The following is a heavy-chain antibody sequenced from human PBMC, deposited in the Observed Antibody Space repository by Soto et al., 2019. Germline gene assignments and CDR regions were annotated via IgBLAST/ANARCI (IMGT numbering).Heavy chain of an antibody. CDR3: ARALGSGNPLPAQNYYFDY. J-gene: IGHJ4*02. CDR1: GYTFTGYY. CDR2: INPNSGGT. D-gene: IGHD3-10*01. Sequence: ASVKVSCKASGYTFTGYYMHWVRQAPGQGLEWMGWINPNSGGTNYAQKFQGWVTMTRDTSISTAYMELSRLRSDDTAVYYCARALGSGNPLPAQNYYFDYWGQGTLVTVSS. V-gene: IGHV1-2*04.